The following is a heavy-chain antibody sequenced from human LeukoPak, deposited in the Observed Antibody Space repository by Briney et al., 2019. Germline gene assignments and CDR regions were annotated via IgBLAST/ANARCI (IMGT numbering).Heavy chain of an antibody. CDR2: MNPNSGNT. CDR3: ARSIETLTYSSSWYFPVDY. V-gene: IGHV1-8*01. J-gene: IGHJ4*02. CDR1: GYTFTSHD. Sequence: ASVKVSCKASGYTFTSHDINWVRQATGQGLEWMGWMNPNSGNTGYAQKFQGRVTMTRNTSISTAYMELSSLRSEDTAVYYCARSIETLTYSSSWYFPVDYWGQGTLVTVSS. D-gene: IGHD6-13*01.